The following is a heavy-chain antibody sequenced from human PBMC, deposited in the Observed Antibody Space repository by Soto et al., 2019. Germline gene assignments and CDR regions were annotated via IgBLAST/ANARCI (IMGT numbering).Heavy chain of an antibody. J-gene: IGHJ3*02. Sequence: GGSLRLSCAASGFTFSSYAMSGVRQAPGKGLEWVSAINCSGGSTYYADPVKGRFTSSRDNSKNTLYLQMNSLRAEDTAVYYCAKDRIRFLEWLPHAFDIWGQGTMVTVSS. CDR2: INCSGGST. CDR3: AKDRIRFLEWLPHAFDI. V-gene: IGHV3-23*01. D-gene: IGHD3-3*01. CDR1: GFTFSSYA.